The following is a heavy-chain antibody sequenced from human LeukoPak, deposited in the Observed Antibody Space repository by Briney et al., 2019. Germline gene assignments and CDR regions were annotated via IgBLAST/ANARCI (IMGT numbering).Heavy chain of an antibody. CDR1: GFTFSDHY. V-gene: IGHV3-72*01. J-gene: IGHJ4*02. CDR3: ARDDGGQGDY. Sequence: GGSLRLPCAASGFTFSDHYMDWVRQAPGKGLEWVGRSKNKANSYITQYAAFVQGGFTISRDDSKNSLYLQINSLKTEDTAVYYCARDDGGQGDYWGQGTLVTVSS. D-gene: IGHD2-15*01. CDR2: SKNKANSYIT.